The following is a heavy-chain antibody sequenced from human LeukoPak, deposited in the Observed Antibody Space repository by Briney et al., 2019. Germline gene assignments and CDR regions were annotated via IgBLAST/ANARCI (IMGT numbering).Heavy chain of an antibody. V-gene: IGHV1-69*13. CDR2: IIPIFGTA. D-gene: IGHD4-23*01. Sequence: ASVKVSCKASGYTFTSYGISWVRQAPGQGLEWMGGIIPIFGTANYAQKFQGRVTITADESTSTAYMELSSLRSEDTAVYYCARATVVLNPYYYYYMDVWGKGTTVTVSS. CDR3: ARATVVLNPYYYYYMDV. CDR1: GYTFTSYG. J-gene: IGHJ6*03.